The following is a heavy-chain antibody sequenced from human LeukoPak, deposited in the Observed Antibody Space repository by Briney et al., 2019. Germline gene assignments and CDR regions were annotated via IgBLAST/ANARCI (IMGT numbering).Heavy chain of an antibody. D-gene: IGHD1-26*01. Sequence: GGSLRLSCAASGFTFSNYGVSWVRQAPGKGLEWVSAISGDGGSTYYADSVKGRFTISRDNSENTLYLQMNSLRAEDTAVYHCAKAASGSYFDYWGQGTLVTVSS. J-gene: IGHJ4*02. V-gene: IGHV3-23*01. CDR3: AKAASGSYFDY. CDR1: GFTFSNYG. CDR2: ISGDGGST.